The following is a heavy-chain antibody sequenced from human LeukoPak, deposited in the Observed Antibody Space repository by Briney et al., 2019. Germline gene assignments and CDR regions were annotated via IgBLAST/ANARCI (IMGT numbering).Heavy chain of an antibody. CDR1: GYTFTSYY. CDR2: IDPSGGST. D-gene: IGHD6-6*01. CDR3: ARVAARAGDWFDP. V-gene: IGHV1-46*01. Sequence: ASVKVSCKASGYTFTSYYMHWVRQAPGQGLEWMGIIDPSGGSTSYAQKFQGRVTMTRDMSTSTVYMELSSLRSEDTVVYYCARVAARAGDWFDPWGQGTLVTVSS. J-gene: IGHJ5*02.